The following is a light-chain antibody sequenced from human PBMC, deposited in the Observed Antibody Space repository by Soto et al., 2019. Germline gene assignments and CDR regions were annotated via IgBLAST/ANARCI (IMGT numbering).Light chain of an antibody. CDR1: QSVSSY. V-gene: IGKV3-11*01. Sequence: EIVLTQSPATLSLSPGERATLSCRASQSVSSYLAWYQQIPGQAPRLLMYDASKRATGIPARFTGSGSGTDFTLTISRLEPEDFAVYYCQQYGSSPRTFGQGTKVDI. J-gene: IGKJ1*01. CDR3: QQYGSSPRT. CDR2: DAS.